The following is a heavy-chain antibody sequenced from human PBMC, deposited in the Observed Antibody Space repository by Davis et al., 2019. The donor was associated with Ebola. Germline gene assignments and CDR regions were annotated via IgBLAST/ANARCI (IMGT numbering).Heavy chain of an antibody. CDR2: MSTIGSYI. J-gene: IGHJ4*02. D-gene: IGHD3-10*01. CDR1: GFTFSDYY. Sequence: GESLKISCAASGFTFSDYYMSWIRLAPGKGLEWVSAMSTIGSYISYADSVKGRFTISRDNSKNTLYLQMNSLRAEDTAVYYCARGEPVLLWFGELGDYWGQGTLVIVSS. V-gene: IGHV3-11*06. CDR3: ARGEPVLLWFGELGDY.